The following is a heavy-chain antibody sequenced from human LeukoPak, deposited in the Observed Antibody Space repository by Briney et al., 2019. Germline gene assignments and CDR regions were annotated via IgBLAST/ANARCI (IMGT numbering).Heavy chain of an antibody. Sequence: GRSLRLSCAASGFTFSSYAMHWVRQAPGKGLEWVAVISFDGSNKYYADPVKGRFTISRDNSKNTLYLQMNSLRAEDTAVYYCATPEKQWHIFDYWGQGTLVTVSS. V-gene: IGHV3-30*04. J-gene: IGHJ4*02. D-gene: IGHD6-19*01. CDR1: GFTFSSYA. CDR3: ATPEKQWHIFDY. CDR2: ISFDGSNK.